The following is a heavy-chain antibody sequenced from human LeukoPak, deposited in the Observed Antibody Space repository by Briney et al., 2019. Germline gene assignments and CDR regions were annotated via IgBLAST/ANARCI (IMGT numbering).Heavy chain of an antibody. D-gene: IGHD6-13*01. J-gene: IGHJ4*02. CDR1: GFAFDDYA. V-gene: IGHV3-43*02. Sequence: GGSLRLSCAASGFAFDDYAMHWVRQAPGKGLEWVSLISGEGASTYYADSVKGRFTISRDNSKNSLYLQMNSLRTEDTGLYYCVKDLYSSLIELDYWGQGTLVTVSS. CDR2: ISGEGAST. CDR3: VKDLYSSLIELDY.